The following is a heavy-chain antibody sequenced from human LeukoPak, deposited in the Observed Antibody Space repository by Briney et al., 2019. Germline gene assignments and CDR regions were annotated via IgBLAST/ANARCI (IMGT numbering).Heavy chain of an antibody. D-gene: IGHD6-19*01. CDR3: AGQTHSSGFDY. CDR2: ISGSGDST. Sequence: GGSLRLSCAASGFTFSNYAMSWVRQAPGKGLEWVSDISGSGDSTNYADSVKGRFTISRDNAKNLLYLQMDSLRAEDTALYYCAGQTHSSGFDYWGQGTLVTVSS. J-gene: IGHJ4*02. V-gene: IGHV3-23*01. CDR1: GFTFSNYA.